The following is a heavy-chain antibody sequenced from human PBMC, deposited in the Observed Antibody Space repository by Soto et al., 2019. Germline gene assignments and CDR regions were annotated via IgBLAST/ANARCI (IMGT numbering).Heavy chain of an antibody. Sequence: QVQLVQSGAEVKKPGSSVKVSCKASGGTFSSYTISWVRQAPGQGLEWMGRIIPILGIANYAQKFQGRVTITADKSTSTADMELSSLRSEDRAVYCCARAWMRLWGGHWGQGTLVTVSS. CDR2: IIPILGIA. CDR3: ARAWMRLWGGH. V-gene: IGHV1-69*02. D-gene: IGHD3-16*01. CDR1: GGTFSSYT. J-gene: IGHJ4*02.